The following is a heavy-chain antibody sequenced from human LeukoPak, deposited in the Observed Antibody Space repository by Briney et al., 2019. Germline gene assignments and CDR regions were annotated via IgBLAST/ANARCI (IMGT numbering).Heavy chain of an antibody. V-gene: IGHV3-30-3*01. D-gene: IGHD6-13*01. CDR1: GFTFSSCA. J-gene: IGHJ4*02. CDR2: ISYDGSNK. CDR3: ARSTGGAAAGPDY. Sequence: GRSLRLSCAASGFTFSSCAMHWVRQAPGKGLEWVAVISYDGSNKYYADSVKGRFTISRDNSKNTLYLQMNSLRAEDTAVYYCARSTGGAAAGPDYWGQGTLVTVSS.